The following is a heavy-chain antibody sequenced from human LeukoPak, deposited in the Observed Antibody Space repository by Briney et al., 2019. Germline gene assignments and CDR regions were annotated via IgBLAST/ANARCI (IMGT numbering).Heavy chain of an antibody. CDR1: AFTFSSYA. CDR3: AKDRGDIVVVVAATSYYYYGMDV. CDR2: ISGSGGST. J-gene: IGHJ6*02. D-gene: IGHD2-15*01. Sequence: GGSLRLSCAASAFTFSSYAMSWVRQAPGKGLEWVSAISGSGGSTYYADSVKGRFTISRDNSKNTLYLQMNSLRAEDTAVYYCAKDRGDIVVVVAATSYYYYGMDVWGQGTTVTVSS. V-gene: IGHV3-23*01.